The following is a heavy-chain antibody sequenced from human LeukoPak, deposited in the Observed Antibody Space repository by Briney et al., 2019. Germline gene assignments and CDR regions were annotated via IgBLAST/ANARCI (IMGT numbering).Heavy chain of an antibody. CDR1: GFTFSSYA. J-gene: IGHJ4*02. D-gene: IGHD6-13*01. CDR2: ISGSGGST. Sequence: GGSLRLSCAASGFTFSSYAMSWVRQAPGKGLEWVSAISGSGGSTYYADSVKGRFTISRDNSKNTLYLQMNSLRAEDTAVYYCAKDRSSSWYPTCYDYWGQGTLVTVSS. CDR3: AKDRSSSWYPTCYDY. V-gene: IGHV3-23*01.